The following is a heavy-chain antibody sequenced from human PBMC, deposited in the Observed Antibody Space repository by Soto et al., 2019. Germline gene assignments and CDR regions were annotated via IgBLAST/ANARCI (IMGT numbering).Heavy chain of an antibody. V-gene: IGHV1-18*04. J-gene: IGHJ4*02. CDR1: GYTFTNYG. D-gene: IGHD6-6*01. CDR2: ISADSGDT. Sequence: QVQLVQSGPEVKKPGASVKVSCTPSGYTFTNYGVNWVRQAPGQGLEWMGWISADSGDTKYAQKFQGRVTMTTDTSTETAYMKLRSLRFDDSAVYYCARGGRYNRSSDLTYWGQGTLVTVSS. CDR3: ARGGRYNRSSDLTY.